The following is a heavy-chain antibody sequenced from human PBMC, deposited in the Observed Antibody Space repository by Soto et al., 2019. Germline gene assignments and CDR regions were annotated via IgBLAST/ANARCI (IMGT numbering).Heavy chain of an antibody. D-gene: IGHD3-9*01. CDR1: GYTLTSYA. J-gene: IGHJ4*02. CDR3: ARDQYPPILEYYDILTGSYNFDY. V-gene: IGHV1-3*01. Sequence: GASVKVSCKASGYTLTSYAMHWVRHAPGQRLEWMGWINAGNGNTKYSQKFQGRVTITRDTSASTAYMELSSLRSEDTAVYYCARDQYPPILEYYDILTGSYNFDYWGQGTLVTVSS. CDR2: INAGNGNT.